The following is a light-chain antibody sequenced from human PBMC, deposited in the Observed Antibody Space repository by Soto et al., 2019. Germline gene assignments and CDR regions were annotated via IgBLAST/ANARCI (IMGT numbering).Light chain of an antibody. J-gene: IGKJ5*01. V-gene: IGKV4-1*01. CDR3: QQYDTAIA. CDR1: QSVLRSSNNENS. CDR2: RAS. Sequence: DVVMTQSPDSLAVSLGERATINCKSSQSVLRSSNNENSLAWYQQKAGQRPKLLIYRASTRESGVPDRISGMGYGKDFAFIISSLQAEDVAVYYCQQYDTAIAFGQGTRLEIK.